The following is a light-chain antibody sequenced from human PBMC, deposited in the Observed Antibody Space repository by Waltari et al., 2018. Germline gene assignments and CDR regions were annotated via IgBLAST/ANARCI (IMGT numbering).Light chain of an antibody. J-gene: IGKJ1*01. CDR1: QSIRTS. Sequence: EIVMTQSPATLSVSPGERATLSCRASQSIRTSLAWYQQTHGQPPRLLIYGASTRATGIPARFSGSGSGTEFTLTISSLQSEDFAVYYCQQYDNWPPWTFGPGTRVEVK. CDR2: GAS. CDR3: QQYDNWPPWT. V-gene: IGKV3-15*01.